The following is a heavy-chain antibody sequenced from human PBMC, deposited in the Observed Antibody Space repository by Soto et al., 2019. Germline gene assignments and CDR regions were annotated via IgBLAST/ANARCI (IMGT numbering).Heavy chain of an antibody. Sequence: QVQLVESGGGVVQPGRSLRLSCAASGFTFNNYGMHWVRQAPGKGLEWVAVIWNDGNGYYYANSVKGRFTISRDNSKNALYLQMSGLSAEDTAVYYCARRQISPPTRGAASARGARDVWGQGTTVTVSS. V-gene: IGHV3-33*01. D-gene: IGHD6-13*01. J-gene: IGHJ6*02. CDR3: ARRQISPPTRGAASARGARDV. CDR1: GFTFNNYG. CDR2: IWNDGNGY.